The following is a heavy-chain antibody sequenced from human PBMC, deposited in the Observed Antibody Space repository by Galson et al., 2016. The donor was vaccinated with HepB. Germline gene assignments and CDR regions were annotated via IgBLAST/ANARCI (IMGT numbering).Heavy chain of an antibody. D-gene: IGHD6-19*01. CDR3: AKEEGGWYGDWFDP. CDR2: ISSHNSNI. CDR1: GFTFNYCG. V-gene: IGHV3-21*04. Sequence: SLRLSCAASGFTFNYCGMIWVRQAPGKGLEWVSFISSHNSNIYYADSVNGRFTISRDNSKSTLYLQMNSLRAEDTAVYYCAKEEGGWYGDWFDPWGQGTLVTVSS. J-gene: IGHJ5*02.